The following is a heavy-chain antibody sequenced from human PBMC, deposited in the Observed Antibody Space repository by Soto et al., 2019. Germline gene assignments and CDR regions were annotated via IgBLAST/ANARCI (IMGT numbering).Heavy chain of an antibody. CDR2: IYGDGRRT. CDR1: GFTFREYT. Sequence: EVQRLESGGDLVQPGGSLRLSCSASGFTFREYTMNWVRQAPGKGLEWVSGIYGDGRRTFYAASVRGRFTISRANSGNTLYLQMNNLSGADTAVYYCATDVTPDGRCDIGNWCQGTLVPVSP. J-gene: IGHJ4*02. CDR3: ATDVTPDGRCDIGN. V-gene: IGHV3-23*03.